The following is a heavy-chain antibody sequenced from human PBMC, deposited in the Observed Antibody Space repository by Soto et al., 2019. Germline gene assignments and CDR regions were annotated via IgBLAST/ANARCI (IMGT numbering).Heavy chain of an antibody. Sequence: ESLKISCKGSGYSFTSYWIGWVRQMPGKGLEWMGIIYPGDSDTRYSPSFQGQVTISADKSISTAYLQWSSLKASDTAMYYCARHGVVPASNTDYYYYYGMDVWGQGTTVTVSS. CDR3: ARHGVVPASNTDYYYYYGMDV. V-gene: IGHV5-51*01. CDR2: IYPGDSDT. D-gene: IGHD2-2*01. J-gene: IGHJ6*02. CDR1: GYSFTSYW.